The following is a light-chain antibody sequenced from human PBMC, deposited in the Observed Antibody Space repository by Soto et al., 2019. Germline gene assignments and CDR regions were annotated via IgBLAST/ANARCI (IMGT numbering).Light chain of an antibody. CDR3: AAWDDQLNGPV. V-gene: IGLV1-44*01. CDR1: SSNIGGNS. Sequence: QSALTQPPSASGTPGQRVTISCSGSSSNIGGNSVNWYQHLPGTAPKILMYSDDERPSGVPDRFPSSKSGTSASLAISGLQSEDEADYYRAAWDDQLNGPVFGGGTKLTVL. CDR2: SDD. J-gene: IGLJ2*01.